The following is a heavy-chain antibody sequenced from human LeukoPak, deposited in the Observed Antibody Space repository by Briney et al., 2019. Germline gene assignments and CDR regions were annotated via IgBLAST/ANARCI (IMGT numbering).Heavy chain of an antibody. CDR2: IYYSGST. Sequence: SETLSLTRTVSGGSISSSSYYWGWIRQPPGKGLEWIGSIYYSGSTYYNPSLKSRVTISVDTSKNQFSLKLSSVTAADTAVYYCAGGGAVATNWFDPWGQGTLVTVSS. CDR1: GGSISSSSYY. D-gene: IGHD5-12*01. J-gene: IGHJ5*02. V-gene: IGHV4-39*07. CDR3: AGGGAVATNWFDP.